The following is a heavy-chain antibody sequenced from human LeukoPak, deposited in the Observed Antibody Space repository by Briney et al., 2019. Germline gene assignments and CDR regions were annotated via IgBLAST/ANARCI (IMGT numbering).Heavy chain of an antibody. CDR3: ARSPKRGYDIVLIRDGMDV. J-gene: IGHJ6*02. V-gene: IGHV1-8*01. D-gene: IGHD2-8*02. Sequence: ASVKLSCKASGYTFTSYDINWVRQATGQGHEWMRWMNPNSGNTGYAQKFQGRVTMTRNTSISTAYMELSSLRSEDTAVYYCARSPKRGYDIVLIRDGMDVWGQGTTVTVSS. CDR1: GYTFTSYD. CDR2: MNPNSGNT.